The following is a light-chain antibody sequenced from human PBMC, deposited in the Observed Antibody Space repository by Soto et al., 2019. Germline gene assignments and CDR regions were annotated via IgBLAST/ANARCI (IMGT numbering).Light chain of an antibody. J-gene: IGLJ2*01. V-gene: IGLV1-40*01. CDR3: QSYDSSLSGPVV. CDR2: GNS. Sequence: QSVLPQPPSMSGAPGQRVTISCTGSSSNIGADYDVHWYQHLPGTAPKLLIYGNSNRPSGVPDRFSGSKSGTSASLAITGLQAEDEADYYCQSYDSSLSGPVVFGGGTKLTVL. CDR1: SSNIGADYD.